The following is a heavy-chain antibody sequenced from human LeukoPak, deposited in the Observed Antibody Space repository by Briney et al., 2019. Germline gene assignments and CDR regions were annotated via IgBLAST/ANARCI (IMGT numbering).Heavy chain of an antibody. J-gene: IGHJ5*02. CDR1: GGSFSGYY. Sequence: PSETLSLTCAVYGGSFSGYYWSWIRQPPGKGLEWIGEINHSGSTNYNPSLKSRVTISVDTSKNQFSLKLTSVTAADTAVYHCARAPNDYGDYGPLDLWGQGTLVIVSS. D-gene: IGHD4-17*01. CDR3: ARAPNDYGDYGPLDL. CDR2: INHSGST. V-gene: IGHV4-34*01.